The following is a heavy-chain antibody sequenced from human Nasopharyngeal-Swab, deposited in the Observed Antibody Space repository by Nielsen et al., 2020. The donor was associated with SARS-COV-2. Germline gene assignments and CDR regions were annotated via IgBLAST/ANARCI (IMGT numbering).Heavy chain of an antibody. Sequence: ETLSLTCAASGFTFDDYAMHWVRQAPGKGLEWVSLISGDGGSTYYADSVKGRFTISRDNSKNSLYLQMNSLRTEDTALYYCAKDPRGAVAGSTWGQGTLVTVSS. CDR1: GFTFDDYA. V-gene: IGHV3-43*02. D-gene: IGHD6-19*01. CDR2: ISGDGGST. CDR3: AKDPRGAVAGST. J-gene: IGHJ5*02.